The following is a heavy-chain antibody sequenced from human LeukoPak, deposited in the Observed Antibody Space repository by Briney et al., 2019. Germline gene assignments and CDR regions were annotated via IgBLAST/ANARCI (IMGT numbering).Heavy chain of an antibody. CDR2: ISGSGGST. J-gene: IGHJ3*02. CDR1: GFTFSSYA. V-gene: IGHV3-23*01. D-gene: IGHD1-26*01. CDR3: AKDIVPWELLDSAFDI. Sequence: GGSLRLSCAASGFTFSSYAMSWVRPAPGKGLKWVSAISGSGGSTYSADSVKGRFTISRDNSKNTLYLQMNSLRAEDTAVYYCAKDIVPWELLDSAFDIWGQGTMVTVSS.